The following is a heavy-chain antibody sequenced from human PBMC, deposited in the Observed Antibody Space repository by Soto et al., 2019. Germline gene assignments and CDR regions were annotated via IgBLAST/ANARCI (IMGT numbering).Heavy chain of an antibody. Sequence: QVQLVQSGAEVKKPGSSVKVSCKASGGTFSSYAISWVRQAPGQGLEWMGGIIPIFGTANYAQKFQGRVTITADESTSTAYMGLSSLRSEDTAVYYCARGSIDYYGSGSYYNIFDYWGQGTLVTVSS. CDR3: ARGSIDYYGSGSYYNIFDY. CDR2: IIPIFGTA. J-gene: IGHJ4*02. D-gene: IGHD3-10*01. V-gene: IGHV1-69*01. CDR1: GGTFSSYA.